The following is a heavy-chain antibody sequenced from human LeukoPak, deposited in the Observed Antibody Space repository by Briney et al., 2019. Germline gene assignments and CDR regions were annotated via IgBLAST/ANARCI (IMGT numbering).Heavy chain of an antibody. CDR2: IYTSGST. Sequence: SETLSLTCTVSGGSISSNYWSWIRQPAGKGLQWIGRIYTSGSTNYNPSLKSRVTMSVDTSKNQFSLKLSSVTAADTAVYYFAAGSGSYMFDIWGQGTMVTVSS. D-gene: IGHD1-26*01. CDR3: AAGSGSYMFDI. J-gene: IGHJ3*02. CDR1: GGSISSNY. V-gene: IGHV4-4*07.